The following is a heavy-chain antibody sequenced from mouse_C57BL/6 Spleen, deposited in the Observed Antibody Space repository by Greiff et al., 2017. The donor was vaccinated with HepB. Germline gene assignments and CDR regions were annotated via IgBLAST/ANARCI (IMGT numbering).Heavy chain of an antibody. Sequence: EVQLVESEGGLVQPGSSMKLSCTASGFTFSDYYMAWVRQVPEKGLEWVANINYDGSSTYYLDSLKSRFIISRDNAKNILYLQMSSLKSEDTATYYCARDRSGSSYGYAMDYWGQGTSVTVSS. CDR3: ARDRSGSSYGYAMDY. CDR2: INYDGSST. CDR1: GFTFSDYY. V-gene: IGHV5-16*01. J-gene: IGHJ4*01. D-gene: IGHD1-1*01.